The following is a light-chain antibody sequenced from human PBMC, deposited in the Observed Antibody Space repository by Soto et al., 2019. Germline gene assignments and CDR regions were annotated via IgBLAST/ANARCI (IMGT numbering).Light chain of an antibody. CDR1: QSINSA. CDR2: GAS. V-gene: IGKV3-15*01. CDR3: QHYNKWPPWLT. J-gene: IGKJ4*01. Sequence: EIEMTQSPATLSVSPGERATLSCRASQSINSALAWYQQKPGQSPRLLIHGASTRATGIPTRFSGSGSGTDFTLTISSLQSEDLAVYYCQHYNKWPPWLTFGGGTKLEIK.